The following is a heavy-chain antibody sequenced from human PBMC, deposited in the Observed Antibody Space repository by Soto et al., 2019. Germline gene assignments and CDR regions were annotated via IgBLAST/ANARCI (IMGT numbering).Heavy chain of an antibody. D-gene: IGHD1-7*01. CDR3: ARNGNYNMDV. CDR2: IYLSGSP. CDR1: SDSLSPRTW. Sequence: SETLSLTYTVSSDSLSPRTWWSWVRQSPGEGLEWIGQIYLSGSPTYNPSLKSQVIMSVDESKNQFSLNLRSVTAADTAVYYCARNGNYNMDVWGKGTTVT. J-gene: IGHJ6*03. V-gene: IGHV4-4*02.